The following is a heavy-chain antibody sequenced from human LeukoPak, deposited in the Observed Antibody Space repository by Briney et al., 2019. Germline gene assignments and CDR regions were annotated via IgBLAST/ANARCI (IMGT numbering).Heavy chain of an antibody. V-gene: IGHV1-2*02. CDR3: ARGYLSDSSGYYYERFDYYYYYMDV. J-gene: IGHJ6*03. CDR1: GYTFTGYY. D-gene: IGHD3-22*01. Sequence: ASVKVSCKASGYTFTGYYMHWVRQAPGQGLEWMGWINPNSGGTNYAQKFQGRVTMTRDTSISTAYMELSSLRSEDTAVYYCARGYLSDSSGYYYERFDYYYYYMDVWGKGTTVTVSS. CDR2: INPNSGGT.